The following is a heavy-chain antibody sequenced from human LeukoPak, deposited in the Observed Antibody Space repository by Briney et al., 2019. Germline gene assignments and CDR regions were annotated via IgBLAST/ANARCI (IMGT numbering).Heavy chain of an antibody. D-gene: IGHD4-11*01. J-gene: IGHJ3*02. CDR2: ISSSSSYI. V-gene: IGHV3-21*01. Sequence: GGSLRLSCAASGFTFSSYSMNCVRQAPGKGLEWVSSISSSSSYIYYADSVKGRFTISRDNAKNSLYLQMNSLRAEDTAVYYCAREDSIEAFDIWGQGTMVTVSS. CDR1: GFTFSSYS. CDR3: AREDSIEAFDI.